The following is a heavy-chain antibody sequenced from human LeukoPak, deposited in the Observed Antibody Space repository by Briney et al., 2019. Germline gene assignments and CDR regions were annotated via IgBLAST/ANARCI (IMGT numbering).Heavy chain of an antibody. CDR1: GGSISSDRFY. Sequence: SETLSLTCTVSGGSISSDRFYWTWVRQPAGKRPEWIGRIKSSNTNYNPSLKSRVNISVDTSTNQFSLKLSSLTAADTAVYYCARVPDWTYVPDYWGQGTLVTVSS. J-gene: IGHJ4*02. CDR2: IKSSNT. D-gene: IGHD3-16*01. CDR3: ARVPDWTYVPDY. V-gene: IGHV4-61*02.